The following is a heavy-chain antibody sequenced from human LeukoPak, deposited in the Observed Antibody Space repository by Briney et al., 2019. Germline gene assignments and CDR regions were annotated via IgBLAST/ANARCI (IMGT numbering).Heavy chain of an antibody. CDR1: GFTFSDYC. J-gene: IGHJ4*01. CDR3: ARDLSQFWWGTYDY. D-gene: IGHD3-16*01. Sequence: GGSLRLPCTASGFTFSDYCMTWVRQAPGKGLESVANINQDGSEKSSVDSVKGRFTISRDNAKKSLYLQMNSLRAEDAAVYYCARDLSQFWWGTYDYWGSGNLWTVST. V-gene: IGHV3-7*04. CDR2: INQDGSEK.